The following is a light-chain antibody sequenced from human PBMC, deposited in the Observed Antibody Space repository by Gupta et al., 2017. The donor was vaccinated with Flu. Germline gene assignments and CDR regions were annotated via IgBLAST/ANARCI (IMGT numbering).Light chain of an antibody. V-gene: IGKV2-28*01. CDR3: MQGLQPPLT. J-gene: IGKJ1*01. Sequence: ISCWSSESLRESDGKNYLAWYLQKPGLSPQLLIYLGSNRASGVPDRFSGSGSGTDFTLKISGVEPEDAGVYYCMQGLQPPLTFGQGTKVEIK. CDR1: ESLRESDGKNY. CDR2: LGS.